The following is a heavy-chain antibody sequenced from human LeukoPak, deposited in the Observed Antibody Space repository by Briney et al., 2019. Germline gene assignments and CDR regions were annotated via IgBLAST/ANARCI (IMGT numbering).Heavy chain of an antibody. CDR3: ARAILHLGQLSLPSY. CDR1: GYNFTNYA. CDR2: SNPRTGSP. V-gene: IGHV7-4-1*02. Sequence: ASVKVSCKATGYNFTNYAMNWVRQAPGQGLEWMGWSNPRTGSPAYAQGFRGRFVFSLDTSVSTAYLQISSLEAEDTAVYYCARAILHLGQLSLPSYWGQGTLVTVSS. D-gene: IGHD3-16*02. J-gene: IGHJ4*02.